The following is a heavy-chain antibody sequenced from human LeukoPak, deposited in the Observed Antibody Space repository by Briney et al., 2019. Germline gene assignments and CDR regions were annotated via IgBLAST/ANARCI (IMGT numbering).Heavy chain of an antibody. J-gene: IGHJ6*03. CDR3: AKEASSWYCCVYMDV. V-gene: IGHV3-23*01. CDR2: LSGSGGST. D-gene: IGHD6-13*01. CDR1: GFTLSSYA. Sequence: GGPLRLSCAASGFTLSSYAMSGLRQAPGRGGVWVSSLSGSGGSTYYADSVKGRFTISRDNSKSTLYLQMNSLRAEDTAVYYCAKEASSWYCCVYMDVWGKGTTVTVSS.